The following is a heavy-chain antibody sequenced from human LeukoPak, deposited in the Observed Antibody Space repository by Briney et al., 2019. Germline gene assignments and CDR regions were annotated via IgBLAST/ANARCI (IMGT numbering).Heavy chain of an antibody. V-gene: IGHV3-30*04. CDR3: ARGRSSSSWYYFDY. Sequence: GGSLRLSCAASGFTFSSYAMHWVRQAPGKGLEWVAVISYDGSNKYYADSVKGRFTISRDNSKNTLYLQMNSLRAEDTAVYYCARGRSSSSWYYFDYWSQGTLVTVSS. CDR2: ISYDGSNK. CDR1: GFTFSSYA. J-gene: IGHJ4*02. D-gene: IGHD6-13*01.